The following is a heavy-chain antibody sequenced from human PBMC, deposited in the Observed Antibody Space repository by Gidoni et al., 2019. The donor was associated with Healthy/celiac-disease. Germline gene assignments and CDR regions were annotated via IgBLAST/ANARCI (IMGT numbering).Heavy chain of an antibody. D-gene: IGHD3-10*01. V-gene: IGHV3-66*01. CDR2: IYSGGSK. J-gene: IGHJ4*02. Sequence: EVQLVESGGGLVQPGGSLRLSCAASGFTVSSNYMSWVRQAPGKGLEWVSVIYSGGSKYYADSVKGRFTISRDNSKNTLYLQMNSLRAEDTAVYYCARYYGSGSYYQSWGYWGQGTLVTVSS. CDR1: GFTVSSNY. CDR3: ARYYGSGSYYQSWGY.